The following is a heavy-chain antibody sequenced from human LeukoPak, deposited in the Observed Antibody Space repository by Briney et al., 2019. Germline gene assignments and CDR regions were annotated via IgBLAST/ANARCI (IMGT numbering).Heavy chain of an antibody. D-gene: IGHD3-10*01. J-gene: IGHJ6*02. CDR2: ISGSGGDT. Sequence: GGSLRLSCAASGFTFSNFLMTWVRQAPGKGPEWVSAISGSGGDTYYADSVKGRFTISRDNSKNTLYLQMNSLRAEDTAVYYCATSYYYGSGSSMDVWGQGTTVTVSS. CDR3: ATSYYYGSGSSMDV. CDR1: GFTFSNFL. V-gene: IGHV3-23*01.